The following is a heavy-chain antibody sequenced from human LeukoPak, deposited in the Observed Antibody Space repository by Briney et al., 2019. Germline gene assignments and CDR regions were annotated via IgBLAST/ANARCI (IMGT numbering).Heavy chain of an antibody. CDR1: GYTFTSYY. J-gene: IGHJ4*02. V-gene: IGHV1-46*01. CDR2: INPSIGSI. Sequence: GASVKVSCTASGYTFTSYYMHWVRQAPGQGLEWMGVINPSIGSISYAQKFQGRVTMTRDTSTSTVYMELSRLRSEDTAVYFCARRGYFYGSGSYYPLDSWGQGTLVTVSS. CDR3: ARRGYFYGSGSYYPLDS. D-gene: IGHD3-10*01.